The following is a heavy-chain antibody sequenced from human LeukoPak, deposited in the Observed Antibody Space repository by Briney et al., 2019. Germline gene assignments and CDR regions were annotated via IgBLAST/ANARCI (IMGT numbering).Heavy chain of an antibody. J-gene: IGHJ4*02. Sequence: GASVKVSCKASGYTFTGHYMHWVRQAPGQGLEWMGWINPNSGGTNYAQKFQGRVTMTRDTSISTAYMELTRLRSDDTAVYYCARARTITGLDYWGQGTLVTVSS. D-gene: IGHD1-20*01. V-gene: IGHV1-2*02. CDR1: GYTFTGHY. CDR3: ARARTITGLDY. CDR2: INPNSGGT.